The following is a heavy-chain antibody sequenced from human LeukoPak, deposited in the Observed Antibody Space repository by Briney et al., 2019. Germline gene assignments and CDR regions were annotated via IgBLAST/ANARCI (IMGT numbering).Heavy chain of an antibody. Sequence: SETLSLTCAVYGGSFSGYYWSWIRQPPGKGLEWIGEINHSGSTNYNPSLKSRVTISVDTSKNQFSLKLSSVTAADTAVYYCARVVLRRAAFGELSGAPTPSPIMDVWGKGTTVTVSS. V-gene: IGHV4-34*01. CDR1: GGSFSGYY. D-gene: IGHD3-10*01. J-gene: IGHJ6*03. CDR2: INHSGST. CDR3: ARVVLRRAAFGELSGAPTPSPIMDV.